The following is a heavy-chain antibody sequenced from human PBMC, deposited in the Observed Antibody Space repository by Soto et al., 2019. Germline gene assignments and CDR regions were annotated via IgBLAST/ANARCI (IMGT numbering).Heavy chain of an antibody. J-gene: IGHJ6*02. CDR3: ARDRLNDLRYGMDV. Sequence: SETLSLTCAVYGGSFSGYYWSWIRQPPGKGLEWIGEINHSGSTNYNPSLKSRVTISVDTSKNQFSLKLSSVTAADTAVYYCARDRLNDLRYGMDVWGQGTTVTVSS. V-gene: IGHV4-34*01. D-gene: IGHD2-21*02. CDR2: INHSGST. CDR1: GGSFSGYY.